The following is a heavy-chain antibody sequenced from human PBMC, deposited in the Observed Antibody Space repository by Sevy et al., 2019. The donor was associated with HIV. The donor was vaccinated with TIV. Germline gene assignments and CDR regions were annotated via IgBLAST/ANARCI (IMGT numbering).Heavy chain of an antibody. Sequence: SETLSLTCSVSGGSISSYFWTWVRQSPGKGLEWIGNIYFTGNTDYSPALKSRVIFSLDTSKSQFSLTLKSVTAADTAIYFCARDSTTRPRVLDYWSQGTLVTVSS. CDR2: IYFTGNT. J-gene: IGHJ4*02. CDR1: GGSISSYF. D-gene: IGHD1-1*01. V-gene: IGHV4-59*01. CDR3: ARDSTTRPRVLDY.